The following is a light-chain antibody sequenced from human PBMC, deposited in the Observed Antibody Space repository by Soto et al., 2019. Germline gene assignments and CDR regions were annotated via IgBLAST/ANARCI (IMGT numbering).Light chain of an antibody. V-gene: IGKV3D-7*01. Sequence: IVLAPVTGSLYLSPGERATIYCRASQSVSSSYLAWYQQKHGQAPRXXIYSASTRATGIPARFSGSGSGADLTITISSLQPEDVEVYDCQQYYNWPITFGQGTRLEIK. CDR2: SAS. J-gene: IGKJ5*01. CDR3: QQYYNWPIT. CDR1: QSVSSSY.